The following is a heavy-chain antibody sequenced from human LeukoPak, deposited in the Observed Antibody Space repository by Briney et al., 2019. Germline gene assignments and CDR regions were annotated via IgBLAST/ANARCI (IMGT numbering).Heavy chain of an antibody. J-gene: IGHJ5*02. CDR2: IYTSGST. CDR1: GGSISSYY. Sequence: ASETLSLTCTVSGGSISSYYWSRIRQPAGKGLEWIGRIYTSGSTNYNPSLKSRVTMSVDTSKNQFSLKLSSVTAADTAVYYCARDKDDSSGYDWFDPWGQGTLVTVSS. D-gene: IGHD3-22*01. V-gene: IGHV4-4*07. CDR3: ARDKDDSSGYDWFDP.